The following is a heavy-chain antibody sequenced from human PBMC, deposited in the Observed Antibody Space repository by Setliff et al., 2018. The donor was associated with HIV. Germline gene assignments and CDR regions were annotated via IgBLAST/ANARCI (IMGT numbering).Heavy chain of an antibody. CDR1: GYSISSGYY. D-gene: IGHD3-22*01. CDR2: IYHSGST. J-gene: IGHJ6*03. V-gene: IGHV4-38-2*02. Sequence: SETLSLTCAVSGYSISSGYYWGWIRQPPGKGPEWIGSIYHSGSTYYNPSLKSRVTMSVDTSKNQIYLKLSSVTAADTAVFYCAREFYHYDSSDYYSDYYYYYMDVWGKGTTVTVSS. CDR3: AREFYHYDSSDYYSDYYYYYMDV.